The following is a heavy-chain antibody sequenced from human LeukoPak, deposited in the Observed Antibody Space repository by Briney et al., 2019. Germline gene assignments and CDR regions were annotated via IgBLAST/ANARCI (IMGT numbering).Heavy chain of an antibody. CDR2: INTSGNS. V-gene: IGHV4-4*07. D-gene: IGHD3-22*01. Sequence: SETLSLTCSVSGGSINNYYWSWIRQPAGKGLEWIGRINTSGNSNYNPSLKGRVTMSVDTSKNQFSLKLSSVTAADTAVYYCARDLSDNYHDTSGYYFDYWGQGTLVTVSS. J-gene: IGHJ4*02. CDR1: GGSINNYY. CDR3: ARDLSDNYHDTSGYYFDY.